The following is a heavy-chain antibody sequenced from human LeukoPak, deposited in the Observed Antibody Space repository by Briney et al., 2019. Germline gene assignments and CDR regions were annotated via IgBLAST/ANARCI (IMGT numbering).Heavy chain of an antibody. CDR1: GFTFSTFS. CDR2: ISYSSTFL. J-gene: IGHJ4*02. D-gene: IGHD1-1*01. Sequence: PGGSLRLSCEGSGFTFSTFSLNWVRQAPGKGLEWVASISYSSTFLDYADSLKGRFTISRDNTQNSVYLEMNSLRDEDTAAYFCARGGDGHNSYLDFWGQGTLFTVSS. V-gene: IGHV3-21*06. CDR3: ARGGDGHNSYLDF.